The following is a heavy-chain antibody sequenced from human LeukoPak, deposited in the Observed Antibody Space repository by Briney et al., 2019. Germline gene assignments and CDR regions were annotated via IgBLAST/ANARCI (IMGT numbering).Heavy chain of an antibody. CDR3: ANCAVVVAASFDY. CDR1: GFTFSSYA. D-gene: IGHD2-15*01. J-gene: IGHJ4*02. Sequence: GGSLRLSCAASGFTFSSYAMHWVRQAPGKGLEWVAVISYDGSNKYYADSVKGRFTISRDNSKNTLYLQMNSLRAEDTAVYYCANCAVVVAASFDYWGQGTLVTVSS. CDR2: ISYDGSNK. V-gene: IGHV3-30-3*01.